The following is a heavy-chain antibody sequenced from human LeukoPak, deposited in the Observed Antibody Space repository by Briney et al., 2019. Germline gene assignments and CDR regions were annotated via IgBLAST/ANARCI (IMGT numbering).Heavy chain of an antibody. J-gene: IGHJ4*02. CDR2: ISYDGSNK. CDR1: GFTFSSYG. CDR3: AKDGGDSRGLDY. D-gene: IGHD3-3*01. Sequence: GGSLRLSCAAPGFTFSSYGMHWVRQAPGKGLEWVAVISYDGSNKYYADSVKGRFTISRDNSKNTLYLQMNSLRAEDTAVYYCAKDGGDSRGLDYWGQGTLVTVSS. V-gene: IGHV3-30*18.